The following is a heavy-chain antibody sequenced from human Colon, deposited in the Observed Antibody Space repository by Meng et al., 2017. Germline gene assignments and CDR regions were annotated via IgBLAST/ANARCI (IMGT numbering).Heavy chain of an antibody. CDR3: ARVGPGELPNFFDP. Sequence: QEQPQEAGPGLVKPSGTLSLTCTVSGDSISSDIWWSCVRQPPGKGLEWIAEIDHTGNTNYNPSLKSRVTISVDKSKNQFSLKLSFMTAADTAVYYCARVGPGELPNFFDPWGQGTLVTVSS. J-gene: IGHJ5*02. CDR1: GDSISSDIW. D-gene: IGHD1-7*01. CDR2: IDHTGNT. V-gene: IGHV4-4*02.